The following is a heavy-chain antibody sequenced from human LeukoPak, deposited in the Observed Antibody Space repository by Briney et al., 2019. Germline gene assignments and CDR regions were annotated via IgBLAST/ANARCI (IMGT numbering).Heavy chain of an antibody. D-gene: IGHD6-19*01. J-gene: IGHJ4*02. CDR1: GFPFTFYE. Sequence: GGSLRLSCPVSGFPFTFYEMNWVRQAPGTGLEWVSNIGASGTTKYYADSVKGRFSISRDNAKTSLYLQMNSLRVDDTAVYYCALLAVASDFDYWGQGALVAVSS. CDR2: IGASGTTK. CDR3: ALLAVASDFDY. V-gene: IGHV3-48*03.